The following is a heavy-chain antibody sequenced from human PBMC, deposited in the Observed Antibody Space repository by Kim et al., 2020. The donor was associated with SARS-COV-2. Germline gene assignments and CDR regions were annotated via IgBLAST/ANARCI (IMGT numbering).Heavy chain of an antibody. D-gene: IGHD3-9*01. V-gene: IGHV5-10-1*01. CDR2: IDPSDSYT. Sequence: GVSLKISCKGSGYSFTSYWISWVRQMPGKGLEWMGRIDPSDSYTNYSPSFQGHVTISADKSISTAYLQWSSLKASDTAMYYCARHLLLTVQTPHYGMDVWGQGTTVTVSS. J-gene: IGHJ6*02. CDR1: GYSFTSYW. CDR3: ARHLLLTVQTPHYGMDV.